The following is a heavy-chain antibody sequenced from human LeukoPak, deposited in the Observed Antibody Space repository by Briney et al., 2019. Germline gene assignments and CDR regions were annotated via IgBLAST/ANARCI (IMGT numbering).Heavy chain of an antibody. CDR2: IFPSGGEI. Sequence: GGSLRLSCAASGFTFSTFAMIWVRQPPGRGLEWVSSIFPSGGEIHYADSVRGRFTISRDNAKNSLYLQVNSLRAEDTAVYYCARDNITYGFPFYYYMDVWGKGTMVTVSS. V-gene: IGHV3-21*01. CDR1: GFTFSTFA. CDR3: ARDNITYGFPFYYYMDV. J-gene: IGHJ6*03. D-gene: IGHD3-10*01.